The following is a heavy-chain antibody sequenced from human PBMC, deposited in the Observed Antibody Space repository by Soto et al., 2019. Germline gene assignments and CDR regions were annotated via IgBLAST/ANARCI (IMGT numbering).Heavy chain of an antibody. CDR3: TYLHYDILTASIWSYFQY. CDR2: IKSKTDGGTR. V-gene: IGHV3-15*01. CDR1: VFTFSNAW. Sequence: PGGSLRLSCASSVFTFSNAWMSCVRHSPGKGPEWVGHIKSKTDGGTRDYAAPVKGRFTISRDDSKNTLYLQMNSLKIEDTAVYYCTYLHYDILTASIWSYFQYWGRGTLVTVSS. J-gene: IGHJ4*02. D-gene: IGHD3-9*01.